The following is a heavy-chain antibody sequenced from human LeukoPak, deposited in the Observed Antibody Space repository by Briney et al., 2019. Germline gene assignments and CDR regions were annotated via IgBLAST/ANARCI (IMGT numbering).Heavy chain of an antibody. V-gene: IGHV4-30-4*01. D-gene: IGHD6-13*01. CDR1: GGSISSGDYY. J-gene: IGHJ4*02. CDR3: ARGEMEGIAAAGTVDY. CDR2: IYYSGST. Sequence: PSETLSLTCTVSGGSISSGDYYWSWTRQPPGKGLEWIGYIYYSGSTYYNPSLKSRVTISVDTSKNQFSLKLSSVTAADTAVYYCARGEMEGIAAAGTVDYWGQGTLVTVSS.